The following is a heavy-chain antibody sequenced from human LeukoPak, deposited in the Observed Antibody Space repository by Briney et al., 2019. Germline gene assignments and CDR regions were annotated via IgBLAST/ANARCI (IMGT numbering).Heavy chain of an antibody. V-gene: IGHV4-61*05. D-gene: IGHD3-10*01. CDR3: ARHLQGELVTFDI. J-gene: IGHJ3*02. CDR2: IYYSGST. Sequence: SETLSLTCTVSGGSISSSSYYWSWIRQPPGKGLEWIGYIYYSGSTNYNPSLKSRVTISVDKSKNQFSLRLSSVTAADTAVYYCARHLQGELVTFDIWGQGTMVTVSS. CDR1: GGSISSSSYY.